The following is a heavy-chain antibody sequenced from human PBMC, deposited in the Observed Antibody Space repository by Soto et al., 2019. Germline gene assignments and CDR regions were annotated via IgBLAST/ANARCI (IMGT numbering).Heavy chain of an antibody. CDR1: GDYIHVGGYY. D-gene: IGHD2-2*01. V-gene: IGHV4-30-4*01. CDR2: IYYTGKT. CDR3: GRDLTSNANCIDP. Sequence: SETLSLTCSVSGDYIHVGGYYWTWIRQRPGKGLEWMGYIYYTGKTYYNPSLESRLTISVDRSKNQFSLRLTSVTAADTAVYFCGRDLTSNANCIDPWGQGTLVTVS. J-gene: IGHJ5*02.